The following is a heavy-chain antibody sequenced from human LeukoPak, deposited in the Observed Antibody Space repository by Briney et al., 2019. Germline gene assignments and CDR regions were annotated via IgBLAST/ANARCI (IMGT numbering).Heavy chain of an antibody. V-gene: IGHV1-18*01. CDR3: ARAGVYYYGSGSYYNDEGNWFDP. CDR1: GYTFTSYG. Sequence: ASVKVSCKASGYTFTSYGISWVRQAPGQGLEWTGWISAYNGNTNYAQKLQGRVTMTTDTSTSTAYMELRSLRSDDTAVYYCARAGVYYYGSGSYYNDEGNWFDPWGQGTLVTVSS. CDR2: ISAYNGNT. D-gene: IGHD3-10*01. J-gene: IGHJ5*02.